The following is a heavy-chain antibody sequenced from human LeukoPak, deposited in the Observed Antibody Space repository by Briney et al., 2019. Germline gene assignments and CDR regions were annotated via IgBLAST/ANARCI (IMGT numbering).Heavy chain of an antibody. CDR1: GFTFCSYA. V-gene: IGHV3-23*01. J-gene: IGHJ4*02. CDR2: ISGSGGFT. D-gene: IGHD3-22*01. CDR3: ARPRAYYYDSSGYYDY. Sequence: GGSLRLSCAASGFTFCSYAMSWVRQAPGKGLEWVSGISGSGGFTYYADSAKGRFTISRDNSKNTLYLQMNSLRAEDTAVYYCARPRAYYYDSSGYYDYWGQGTLVTVSS.